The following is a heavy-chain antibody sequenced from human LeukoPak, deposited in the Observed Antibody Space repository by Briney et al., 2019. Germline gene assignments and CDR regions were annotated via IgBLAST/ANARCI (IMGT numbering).Heavy chain of an antibody. Sequence: LGGSLRLSCGASGLTFSSYALHWLGQDPAEGAEWGVPINYDGTNEDYADSVKGRFTLSRDNSKNTLYLQINRLRAEDTAMYYCAKEQHEWLVLVRLSSWGQGTLSTAS. J-gene: IGHJ4*02. D-gene: IGHD6-19*01. CDR2: INYDGTNE. CDR3: AKEQHEWLVLVRLSS. CDR1: GLTFSSYA. V-gene: IGHV3-30*02.